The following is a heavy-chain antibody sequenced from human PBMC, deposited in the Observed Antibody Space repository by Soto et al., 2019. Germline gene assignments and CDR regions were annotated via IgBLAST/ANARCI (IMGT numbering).Heavy chain of an antibody. CDR2: IGTAVDT. Sequence: EVQLVESGGGLVQPGGSLRLSCAASGFTFSSYDMHWVRQATGKGLEWVSAIGTAVDTYYPGSVKGRFTISRENAKNSLYLQMNSLRAGDTAVYYCARRGDPWFGEWYYFDYWGQGTLVTVSS. J-gene: IGHJ4*02. CDR3: ARRGDPWFGEWYYFDY. D-gene: IGHD3-10*01. V-gene: IGHV3-13*01. CDR1: GFTFSSYD.